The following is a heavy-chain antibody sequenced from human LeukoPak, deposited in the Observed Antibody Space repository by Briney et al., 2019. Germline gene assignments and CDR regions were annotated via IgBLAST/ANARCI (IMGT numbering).Heavy chain of an antibody. J-gene: IGHJ6*02. V-gene: IGHV3-48*03. D-gene: IGHD3-22*01. CDR1: GFTFSSYE. CDR2: ISSSGSTI. Sequence: PGGSLRLSCAASGFTFSSYEMNWVRQAPGKGLEWVSYISSSGSTIYYADSVKGRFTISRDNAKNSLYLQMNSLRAEDTAVYCCARVPYYYDSSGYYSYYYYYGMDVWGQGTTVTVSS. CDR3: ARVPYYYDSSGYYSYYYYYGMDV.